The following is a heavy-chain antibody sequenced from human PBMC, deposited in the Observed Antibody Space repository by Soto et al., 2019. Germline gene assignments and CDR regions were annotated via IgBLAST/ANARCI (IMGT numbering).Heavy chain of an antibody. CDR3: ARTFDYYGMDV. V-gene: IGHV4-38-2*01. Sequence: SETLSLTCAVSGYSIGSGYYWAWIRQSPGKGLEWIGSIYHAGSVCYNPSLNGRVALSMDTSKNHFSLKLTSVTAADTAVYYCARTFDYYGMDVWGQGTTVTVSS. J-gene: IGHJ6*02. CDR1: GYSIGSGYY. CDR2: IYHAGSV.